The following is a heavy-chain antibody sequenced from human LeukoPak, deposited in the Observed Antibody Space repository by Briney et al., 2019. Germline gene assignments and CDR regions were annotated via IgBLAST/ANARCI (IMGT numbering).Heavy chain of an antibody. V-gene: IGHV3-15*01. CDR2: IKSKADGGAT. J-gene: IGHJ4*02. D-gene: IGHD6-19*01. Sequence: PGGSLRLSCAASGFTFSIAWMSWVRQAPGKGLEWVGRIKSKADGGATDYAVPVKGRFTISRDDSKNTLYLQMDSLKTEDTAVYYCTRGQWLDFDYWGQGTLVTVSS. CDR3: TRGQWLDFDY. CDR1: GFTFSIAW.